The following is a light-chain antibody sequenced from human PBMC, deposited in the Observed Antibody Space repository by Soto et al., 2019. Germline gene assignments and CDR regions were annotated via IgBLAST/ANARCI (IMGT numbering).Light chain of an antibody. CDR3: LQHNSYPYS. CDR2: AAS. J-gene: IGKJ2*03. CDR1: QGISNY. Sequence: DIQMTQSPSAMSASVGNRVTITCRASQGISNYVAWFPQKPGKVPVRLIYAASSLQSGVPSRFSGSGSGTEFTLTISSLQPEAFATYYCLQHNSYPYSFGQGTKLEIK. V-gene: IGKV1-17*03.